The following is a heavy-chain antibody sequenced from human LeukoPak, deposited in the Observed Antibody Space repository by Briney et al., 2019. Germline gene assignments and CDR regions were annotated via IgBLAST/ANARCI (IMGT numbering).Heavy chain of an antibody. Sequence: PGGSLRLSCAASGFTVSSKFMSWVRQAPGKGLEWVSTLYSNGNTYYADSVKGRFTISRDSSKNTLSLQMNSLRAEDTAVYYCARDSYDGSVYYSYYEYWGQGTLVTVSS. CDR3: ARDSYDGSVYYSYYEY. CDR2: LYSNGNT. V-gene: IGHV3-53*01. CDR1: GFTVSSKF. J-gene: IGHJ4*02. D-gene: IGHD3-22*01.